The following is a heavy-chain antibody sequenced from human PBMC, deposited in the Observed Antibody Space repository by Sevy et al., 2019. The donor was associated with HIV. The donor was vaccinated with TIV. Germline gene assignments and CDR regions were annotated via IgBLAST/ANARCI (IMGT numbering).Heavy chain of an antibody. D-gene: IGHD3-22*01. CDR1: AFTVGSNY. J-gene: IGHJ3*02. CDR3: ARVSVYYYDSSGYYTTGNAFDI. CDR2: IYSGVTT. V-gene: IGHV3-53*01. Sequence: GGSLRLSCAASAFTVGSNYMSWVRQAPGKGLEWVSIIYSGVTTSYADSVKGRFTISRDNSKNTLYLQMNSLRAEDTAVYYCARVSVYYYDSSGYYTTGNAFDIWGQGTMVTVSS.